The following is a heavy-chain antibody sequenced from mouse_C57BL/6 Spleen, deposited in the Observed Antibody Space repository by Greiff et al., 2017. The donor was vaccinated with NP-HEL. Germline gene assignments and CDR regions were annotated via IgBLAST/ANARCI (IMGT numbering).Heavy chain of an antibody. CDR1: GYTFTSYW. D-gene: IGHD1-1*01. CDR2: IHPSDSDT. J-gene: IGHJ2*01. CDR3: AIPFTTVVATKDY. V-gene: IGHV1-74*01. Sequence: VQLQQPGAELVKPGASVKVSCKASGYTFTSYWMRWVKQRPGQGLEWIGRIHPSDSDTNYNQKFKGKATLTVDKSSSTAYMQLSSLTSEDSAVYYCAIPFTTVVATKDYWGQGTTLTVSS.